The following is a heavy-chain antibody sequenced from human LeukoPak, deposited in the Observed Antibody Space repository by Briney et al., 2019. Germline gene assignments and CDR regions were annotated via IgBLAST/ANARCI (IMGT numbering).Heavy chain of an antibody. D-gene: IGHD3-10*01. CDR1: GGSISSGSYY. CDR2: IYTSGRT. J-gene: IGHJ4*02. V-gene: IGHV4-61*02. CDR3: ARTPYYYGSGSELYY. Sequence: SETLSLTCTVSGGSISSGSYYWRWIRQPAGKGLEWIVRIYTSGRTNYNPSLKSRVTISLDTSKNQFSLKLTSVTAADTAVYYCARTPYYYGSGSELYYWGQGALVTVSS.